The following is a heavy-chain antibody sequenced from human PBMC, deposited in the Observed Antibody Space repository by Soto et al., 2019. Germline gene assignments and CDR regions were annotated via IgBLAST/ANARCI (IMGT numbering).Heavy chain of an antibody. CDR1: GYTLTELS. D-gene: IGHD1-26*01. Sequence: ASVKVSCKVSGYTLTELSMHWVRQAPGKGLEWMGGFDPEDGETIYAQKFQGRVTMTEDTSTDTAYMELSSLRSEDTAVHYCATDIELRHKDPPNDYWGQGTLVTVSS. CDR3: ATDIELRHKDPPNDY. V-gene: IGHV1-24*01. J-gene: IGHJ4*02. CDR2: FDPEDGET.